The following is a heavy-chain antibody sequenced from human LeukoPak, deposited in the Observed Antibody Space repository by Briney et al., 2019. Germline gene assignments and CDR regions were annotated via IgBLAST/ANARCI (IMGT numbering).Heavy chain of an antibody. CDR2: IHPNSGGT. V-gene: IGHV1-2*02. Sequence: GAAVKVSCKTSGYDFIDHHMHWVRQAPGQGLEWMGWIHPNSGGTNYAQRFQGRVTMTRDTSISTVYMELSRLRSDDTAVYYCARGTFDPWGQGTLVTVSS. CDR3: ARGTFDP. J-gene: IGHJ5*02. CDR1: GYDFIDHH. D-gene: IGHD3/OR15-3a*01.